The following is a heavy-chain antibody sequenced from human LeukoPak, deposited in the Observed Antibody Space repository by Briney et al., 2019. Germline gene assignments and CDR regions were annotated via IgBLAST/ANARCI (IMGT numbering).Heavy chain of an antibody. V-gene: IGHV3-11*04. D-gene: IGHD3-22*01. CDR1: GFTFSDYY. CDR2: ISSSGYTI. CDR3: ASDPPYYYDNSGYYGYFDS. Sequence: PGGSLRLSCAASGFTFSDYYMSWIRQAPGKGLEWVSYISSSGYTIYYTDSVKGRFTISRDNTKNSLFLQKNSLRAEDTAVYYCASDPPYYYDNSGYYGYFDSWGQGTLVTVSS. J-gene: IGHJ4*02.